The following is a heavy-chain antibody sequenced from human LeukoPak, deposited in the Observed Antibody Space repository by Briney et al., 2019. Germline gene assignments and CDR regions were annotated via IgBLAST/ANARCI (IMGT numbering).Heavy chain of an antibody. CDR3: ARHAQTGNDFLGSSHYMDL. CDR1: GGPLSYHY. J-gene: IGHJ6*03. V-gene: IGHV4-59*08. CDR2: AYYSGVT. Sequence: SETLSLTCSVSGGPLSYHYWGWTRQPPGKGLEWIGYAYYSGVTNYNTSLKSRVTMSIDTSKNQLSLKMTSVTAADTAVYVCARHAQTGNDFLGSSHYMDLWGKGTTVTVSS. D-gene: IGHD3-10*01.